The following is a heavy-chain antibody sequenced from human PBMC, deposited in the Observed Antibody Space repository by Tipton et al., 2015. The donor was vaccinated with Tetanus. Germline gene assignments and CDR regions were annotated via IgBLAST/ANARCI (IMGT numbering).Heavy chain of an antibody. Sequence: SLRLSCAASGFDFRIYSMHWVRQAPGKGLEWLSYIIGSGKSMHYADSVKGRFTISKDNAANSLYLQMSSLRDEDTAVYSCARGMAEASNCGGDCYSDYWGQGTLVTVSS. CDR3: ARGMAEASNCGGDCYSDY. J-gene: IGHJ4*02. CDR1: GFDFRIYS. CDR2: IIGSGKSM. D-gene: IGHD2-21*02. V-gene: IGHV3-48*02.